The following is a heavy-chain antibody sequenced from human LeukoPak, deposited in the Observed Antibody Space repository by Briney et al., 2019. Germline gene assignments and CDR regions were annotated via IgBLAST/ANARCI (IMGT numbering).Heavy chain of an antibody. J-gene: IGHJ3*02. CDR3: AREYCSGGSCYNDAFDI. V-gene: IGHV3-21*01. D-gene: IGHD2-15*01. CDR2: ISSSSSYI. Sequence: GGSLRLSCAASGFTFSSYSMNWVRQAPGKGLEWVSSISSSSSYIYYADSVKGRITISGDNAKNSLYLQMNSLRAEDTAVYYCAREYCSGGSCYNDAFDIWGQGTMVTVSS. CDR1: GFTFSSYS.